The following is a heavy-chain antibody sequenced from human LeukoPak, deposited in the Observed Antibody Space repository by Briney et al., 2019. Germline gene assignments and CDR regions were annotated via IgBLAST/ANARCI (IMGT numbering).Heavy chain of an antibody. J-gene: IGHJ6*03. D-gene: IGHD2-2*01. CDR2: IYYSGST. Sequence: SETLSLTCTVPGGSISSSSYYWGWIRQPPGKGLEWIGSIYYSGSTYYNPSLKSRVTISVDTSKNQFSLKLSSVTAADTAVYYCARHGQTGYCSSTSCYDWDYYYMDVWGKGTTVTVSS. V-gene: IGHV4-39*01. CDR3: ARHGQTGYCSSTSCYDWDYYYMDV. CDR1: GGSISSSSYY.